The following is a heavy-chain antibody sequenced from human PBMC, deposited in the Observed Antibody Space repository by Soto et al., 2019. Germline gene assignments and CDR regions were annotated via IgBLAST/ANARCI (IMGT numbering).Heavy chain of an antibody. CDR3: AATGVVVVVAAFDY. V-gene: IGHV1-69*02. CDR2: IIPILGIA. CDR1: GGTFSSYT. D-gene: IGHD2-15*01. J-gene: IGHJ4*02. Sequence: QVQLVQSGAEVKKPGSSVKVSCKASGGTFSSYTISWVRQAPGQGLEWMGRIIPILGIANYAQKFQGRVTITADKSTRTAYMELSSLRSEDTAVYYCAATGVVVVVAAFDYWGQGTLVTVSS.